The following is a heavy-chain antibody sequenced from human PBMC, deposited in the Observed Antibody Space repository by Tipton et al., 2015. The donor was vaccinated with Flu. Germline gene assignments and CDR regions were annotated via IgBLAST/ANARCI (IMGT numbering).Heavy chain of an antibody. Sequence: GLVKPSETLSLTCTVSGGSISSYYWSWIRQPPGKGLEWIGYIYYSGSTNYNPSLKSRVTISVDTSKNQFSLKLSSVTAADTAVYYCARAATKLSYYFDYWGQGTLVTVSS. J-gene: IGHJ4*02. D-gene: IGHD1-26*01. V-gene: IGHV4-59*01. CDR3: ARAATKLSYYFDY. CDR1: GGSISSYY. CDR2: IYYSGST.